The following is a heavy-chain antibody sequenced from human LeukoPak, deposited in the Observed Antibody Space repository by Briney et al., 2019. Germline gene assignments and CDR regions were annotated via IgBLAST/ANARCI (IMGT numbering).Heavy chain of an antibody. J-gene: IGHJ6*03. D-gene: IGHD3-10*01. Sequence: GGSLRLSCAASGFTFSDFYMAWIRQAPGKGLEWVSYISGTGSSIDYADSVKGRFTISRDNSKNTLYLQMNSLRAEDTAVYYCAKDAVANSMWSGELILQRYYYYYMDVWGKGTTVTISS. V-gene: IGHV3-11*04. CDR1: GFTFSDFY. CDR2: ISGTGSSI. CDR3: AKDAVANSMWSGELILQRYYYYYMDV.